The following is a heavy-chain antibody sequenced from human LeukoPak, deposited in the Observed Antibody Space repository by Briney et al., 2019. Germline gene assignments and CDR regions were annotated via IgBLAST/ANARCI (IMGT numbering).Heavy chain of an antibody. CDR2: ISSSGSTI. J-gene: IGHJ1*01. V-gene: IGHV3-11*01. CDR3: VRDPFIAAAGNRYFQH. D-gene: IGHD6-13*01. Sequence: PGGSLRLSCAASGFTFSDYYMSWIRQAPGKGLEWISYISSSGSTISYADSVKGRFTISRDNAKNSLYLQMSSLRAEDTAVYYCVRDPFIAAAGNRYFQHWGQGTLVTVSS. CDR1: GFTFSDYY.